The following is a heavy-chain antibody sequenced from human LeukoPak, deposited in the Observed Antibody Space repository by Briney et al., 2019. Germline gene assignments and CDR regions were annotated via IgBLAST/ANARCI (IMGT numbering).Heavy chain of an antibody. D-gene: IGHD3-22*01. V-gene: IGHV6-1*01. J-gene: IGHJ4*02. CDR1: GDNVSSNSAG. Sequence: SQTLSLTCVISGDNVSSNSAGWNWIRQSPSSGLEWLGRTYYRSKWDYDYAVSVKRRITINPDTSKNQFSLKLSSVTAADTAVYYCAREAYDSSGSYFDYWGQGTLVTVSS. CDR3: AREAYDSSGSYFDY. CDR2: TYYRSKWDY.